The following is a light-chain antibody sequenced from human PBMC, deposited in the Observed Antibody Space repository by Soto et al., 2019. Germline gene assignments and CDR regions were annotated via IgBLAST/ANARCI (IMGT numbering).Light chain of an antibody. CDR3: QPRQNRGP. V-gene: IGKV3-11*01. J-gene: IGKJ4*01. CDR1: QSVSNY. CDR2: DAS. Sequence: EIVLTQSPATLSLSPGERATLSCRASQSVSNYLAWYQQKPGQAPRLLIYDASNRASGIPARFSGSGSGTDFTLTISSLEPEDFAVYYCQPRQNRGPFGGGTKVEIK.